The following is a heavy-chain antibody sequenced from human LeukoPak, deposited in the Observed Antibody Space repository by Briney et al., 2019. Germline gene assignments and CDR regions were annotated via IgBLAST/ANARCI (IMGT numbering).Heavy chain of an antibody. J-gene: IGHJ3*02. CDR3: ARDCSGGSCYGAFDI. CDR1: GASIRSGDYY. D-gene: IGHD2-15*01. Sequence: PSQTLSLTCTVSGASIRSGDYYWSWIRQPPGKGLEWIGYICDSGSTYYNPSLKSRITISVDTSENRFSLKLSSVTATDTAVYYCARDCSGGSCYGAFDIWGQGTMVTVSS. V-gene: IGHV4-30-4*01. CDR2: ICDSGST.